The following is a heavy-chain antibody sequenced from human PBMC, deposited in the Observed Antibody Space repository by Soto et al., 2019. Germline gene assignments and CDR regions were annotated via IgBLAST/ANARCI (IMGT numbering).Heavy chain of an antibody. J-gene: IGHJ5*02. V-gene: IGHV1-24*01. CDR1: GYTLTELS. D-gene: IGHD3-10*01. Sequence: XVKVSCKVSGYTLTELSMHWVRHAPGKGLEWMGGFDPEDGETIYAQKFQGRVTMTEDTSTDTAYMELSSLRSEDQAVYYCATDRYGSGSYFFFRFDPWGQGTLVTVSS. CDR2: FDPEDGET. CDR3: ATDRYGSGSYFFFRFDP.